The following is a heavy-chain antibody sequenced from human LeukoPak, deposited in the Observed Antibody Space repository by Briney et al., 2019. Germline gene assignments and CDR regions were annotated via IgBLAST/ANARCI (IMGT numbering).Heavy chain of an antibody. CDR1: GGSISSSSYY. CDR2: IYFSGTT. Sequence: SETLSLTCTVSGGSISSSSYYWGWIRQPPGKGLEWIGGIYFSGTTYYNASLTSRITISVDTSRNHFSLNLRSVTAADTAVYYCARLLSDFWSGYSSWYFDLWGRGTLVTVSS. J-gene: IGHJ2*01. CDR3: ARLLSDFWSGYSSWYFDL. V-gene: IGHV4-39*01. D-gene: IGHD3-3*01.